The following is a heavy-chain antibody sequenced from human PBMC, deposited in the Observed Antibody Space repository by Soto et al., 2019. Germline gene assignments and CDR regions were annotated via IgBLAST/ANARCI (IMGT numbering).Heavy chain of an antibody. Sequence: PGGSLRLSCAASGFTFSSHAMHWVRQAPGKGLEWVAFIWYDGSMTYYADSVKGRFTISRDSSKNTLYLQMNSLRPDDTAVYYCAKQPYNSTWYFDYWGQGTVVTVSS. V-gene: IGHV3-30*02. D-gene: IGHD6-13*01. J-gene: IGHJ4*02. CDR1: GFTFSSHA. CDR2: IWYDGSMT. CDR3: AKQPYNSTWYFDY.